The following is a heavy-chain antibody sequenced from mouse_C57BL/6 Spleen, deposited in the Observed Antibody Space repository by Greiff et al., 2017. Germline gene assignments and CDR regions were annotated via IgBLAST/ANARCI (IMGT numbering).Heavy chain of an antibody. Sequence: QVQLQQSGPELVKPGASVKISCKASGYAFSSSWMNWVKQRPGKGLEWIGRIYPGDGDTNYNGKFKGKATLTADKSSSTAYMQLSSLTSEDSAVYFCARSEGSSYVGVSWGQGTTLTVSS. D-gene: IGHD1-1*01. CDR2: IYPGDGDT. CDR1: GYAFSSSW. CDR3: ARSEGSSYVGVS. V-gene: IGHV1-82*01. J-gene: IGHJ2*01.